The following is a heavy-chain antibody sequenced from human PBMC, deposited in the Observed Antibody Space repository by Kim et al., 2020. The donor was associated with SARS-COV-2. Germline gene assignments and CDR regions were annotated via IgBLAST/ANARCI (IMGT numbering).Heavy chain of an antibody. CDR2: IKSQLDDETT. D-gene: IGHD6-19*01. V-gene: IGHV3-15*01. Sequence: GGSLRLSCAASGFKSNEAWMSWVRQAPGKGLEWVGRIKSQLDDETTDYAAPVKGRFFISRDDSKNTVFLQMNSLKAEDTAVDYCTTDRSGWMYIPEGLAFWGQGALVTVPS. CDR1: GFKSNEAW. J-gene: IGHJ4*02. CDR3: TTDRSGWMYIPEGLAF.